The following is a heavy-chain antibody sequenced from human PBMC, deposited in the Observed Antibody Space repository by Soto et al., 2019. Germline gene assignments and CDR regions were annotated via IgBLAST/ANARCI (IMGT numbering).Heavy chain of an antibody. CDR3: ARDPKTSGGQHWAFNYFDS. CDR1: GFSFSISP. Sequence: GCSPRLSCAASGFSFSISPMHWVRQAPGKGPEWVALISYDGTNKFYADPVKGRFTISRDNSKSTLYLQVDSLRPEDAAVYYCARDPKTSGGQHWAFNYFDSWGQGTLVTVSS. D-gene: IGHD7-27*01. CDR2: ISYDGTNK. V-gene: IGHV3-30-3*01. J-gene: IGHJ4*02.